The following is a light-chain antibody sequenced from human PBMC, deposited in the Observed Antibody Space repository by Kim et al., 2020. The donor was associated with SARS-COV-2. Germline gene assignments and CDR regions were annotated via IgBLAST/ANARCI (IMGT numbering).Light chain of an antibody. CDR1: RSNIGSNP. Sequence: QSVLTQPPSASGTPGQRVTVSCSGSRSNIGSNPVNWFQQVPGTAPKLFVYNDNQRPSGVPDRVSGSKSGTSASLAIGGLQSEDEAHYYCAAWDYNVKGWVFGGGTQLTVL. J-gene: IGLJ3*02. CDR2: NDN. V-gene: IGLV1-44*01. CDR3: AAWDYNVKGWV.